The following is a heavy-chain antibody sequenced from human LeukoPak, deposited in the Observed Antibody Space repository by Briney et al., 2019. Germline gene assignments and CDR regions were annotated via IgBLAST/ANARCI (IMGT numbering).Heavy chain of an antibody. J-gene: IGHJ4*02. V-gene: IGHV3-53*01. CDR2: FYSGEST. CDR3: ARALGSGTYYG. CDR1: GFPVASNY. Sequence: PGGSLRLSCAASGFPVASNYMTWVRQAPGKGLEWVACFYSGESTVYADSVKGRFTISRDASKNTVHLQMDRLRADDTAMYYCARALGSGTYYGWGQGTLVTVSS. D-gene: IGHD1-26*01.